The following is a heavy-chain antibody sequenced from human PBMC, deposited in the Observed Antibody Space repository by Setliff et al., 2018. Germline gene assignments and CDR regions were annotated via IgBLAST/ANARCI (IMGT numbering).Heavy chain of an antibody. J-gene: IGHJ4*02. D-gene: IGHD3-10*01. CDR1: GFTFSSHW. Sequence: HPGGSLRLSCAASGFTFSSHWMHWVRQVPGKGLAWVSQINPDATTTYYADSVKGRFTISRDNAKTTLYLQMNSLRVEDTAVYFCARDPRDGSSSPMADNWGQGTLVTVSS. CDR3: ARDPRDGSSSPMADN. CDR2: INPDATTT. V-gene: IGHV3-74*01.